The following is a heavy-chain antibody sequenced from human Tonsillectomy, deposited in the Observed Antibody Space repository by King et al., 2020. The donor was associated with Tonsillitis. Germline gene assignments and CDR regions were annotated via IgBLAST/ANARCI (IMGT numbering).Heavy chain of an antibody. D-gene: IGHD6-19*01. J-gene: IGHJ6*02. CDR3: AKEGWGYYYYGMDV. CDR1: GFTFDDYA. V-gene: IGHV3-9*01. CDR2: ISWNSGTI. Sequence: VQLVESGGGVVQPGRSLRLSCAASGFTFDDYAMHWVRQAPGKGLEWGSGISWNSGTIGYADSVKGRFTISRDNAKNSLYLQMNSLRAEDTALYYCAKEGWGYYYYGMDVWGQGTTVTVSS.